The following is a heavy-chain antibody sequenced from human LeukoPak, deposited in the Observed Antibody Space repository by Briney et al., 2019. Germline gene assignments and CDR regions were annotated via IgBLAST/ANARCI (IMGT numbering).Heavy chain of an antibody. Sequence: ASVKVSCRASGYTFTVHYMYWVRQAPGQGLEWMGWINPNNGDTNFAQKFQLRVTMTRDRSISTAYMELSRLRSDDTAVYYCARGRDELDYWGQGTLVTVSS. V-gene: IGHV1-2*02. J-gene: IGHJ4*02. D-gene: IGHD1-1*01. CDR1: GYTFTVHY. CDR2: INPNNGDT. CDR3: ARGRDELDY.